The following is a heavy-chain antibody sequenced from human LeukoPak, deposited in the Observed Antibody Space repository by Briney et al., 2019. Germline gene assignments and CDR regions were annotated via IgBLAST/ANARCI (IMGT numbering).Heavy chain of an antibody. V-gene: IGHV1-2*04. CDR2: INPYSGGT. CDR3: AREARIAAADYYYYYGMDV. Sequence: ASVKVSCKASGYTFTGYYMHWVQQAPGQGLEWMAWINPYSGGTNYAQKFQGWVTMTRDTSISTAYMELSRLRSDDTAVYYCAREARIAAADYYYYYGMDVWGKGTTVTVSS. D-gene: IGHD6-13*01. CDR1: GYTFTGYY. J-gene: IGHJ6*04.